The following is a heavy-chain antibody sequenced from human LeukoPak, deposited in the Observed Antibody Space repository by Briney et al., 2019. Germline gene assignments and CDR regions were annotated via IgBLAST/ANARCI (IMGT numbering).Heavy chain of an antibody. CDR1: GGSISSYY. CDR2: IYYNGST. V-gene: IGHV4-59*01. CDR3: AVRLNPAVNWFDP. Sequence: KPSETLSLTCTVSGGSISSYYWSWIRQPPGKGLEWIGYIYYNGSTNYNPSLKSRVTISVDTSKNQFSLKLSSVTAADTAVYYCAVRLNPAVNWFDPWGQGTLVTVSS. D-gene: IGHD6-19*01. J-gene: IGHJ5*02.